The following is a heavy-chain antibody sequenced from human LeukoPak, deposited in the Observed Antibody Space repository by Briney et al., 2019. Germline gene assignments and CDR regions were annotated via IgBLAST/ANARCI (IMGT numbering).Heavy chain of an antibody. CDR3: ARPHYDFWSGYST. V-gene: IGHV5-51*01. CDR2: IYPGDSDT. Sequence: GESLKISCKGSGYSFTSYWIGWVRQMPGKGLEWMGIIYPGDSDTRYSPSFQGQVTISADKSISTAYLQWSSLKASDTAMYYCARPHYDFWSGYSTWGQGTLVTVSS. J-gene: IGHJ5*02. CDR1: GYSFTSYW. D-gene: IGHD3-3*01.